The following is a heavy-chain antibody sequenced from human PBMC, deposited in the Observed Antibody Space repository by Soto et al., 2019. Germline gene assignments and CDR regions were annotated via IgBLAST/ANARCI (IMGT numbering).Heavy chain of an antibody. Sequence: PSETLSLTCTVSGGSISSYYWSWIRQPPGKGLEWIGYIYYSGSTNYNPSLKSRVTISVDTSKNQFSLKLSSVTAADTAVYYCAREVHGTTSAFDIWGQGTMVTV. CDR1: GGSISSYY. J-gene: IGHJ3*02. V-gene: IGHV4-59*01. CDR2: IYYSGST. D-gene: IGHD4-17*01. CDR3: AREVHGTTSAFDI.